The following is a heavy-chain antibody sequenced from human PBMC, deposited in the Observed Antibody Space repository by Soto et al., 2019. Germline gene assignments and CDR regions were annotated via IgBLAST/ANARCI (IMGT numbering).Heavy chain of an antibody. J-gene: IGHJ3*02. CDR2: IKTDGSDT. CDR1: GFTFSNYW. Sequence: EVQLVESGGGLVQPGGSLRLSCAASGFTFSNYWMHWVRQSPGKGLVWVSRIKTDGSDTHYADSVTGRFTITRDNAKNTLYQQMNSLRDEDTAVYYCARPRTSDWAYDIWGQGTMVIVSS. V-gene: IGHV3-74*01. CDR3: ARPRTSDWAYDI. D-gene: IGHD3-9*01.